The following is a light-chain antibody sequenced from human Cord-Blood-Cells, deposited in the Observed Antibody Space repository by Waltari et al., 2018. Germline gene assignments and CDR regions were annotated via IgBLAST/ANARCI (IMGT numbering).Light chain of an antibody. V-gene: IGKV1-NL1*01. J-gene: IGKJ2*01. Sequence: DIQMTQSPSSLSASVGDRVTITCRASQGISKSLAWYQQKPGKAPKLLLYAASRLESGVPSRFSGSGSGTDYTLTISSLQPEDFATYYCQQYYSTPLYTFGQGTKLEIK. CDR2: AAS. CDR3: QQYYSTPLYT. CDR1: QGISKS.